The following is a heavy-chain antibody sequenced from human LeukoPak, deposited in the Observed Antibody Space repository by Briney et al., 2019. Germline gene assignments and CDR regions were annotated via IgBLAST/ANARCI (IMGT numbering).Heavy chain of an antibody. CDR1: GYSISSGYC. J-gene: IGHJ4*02. D-gene: IGHD3-16*02. CDR2: MCHSGST. V-gene: IGHV4-38-2*01. Sequence: SETLSLTCAVSGYSISSGYCWGWIRQPPGKGLEWIGNMCHSGSTYYNPSLKSRVTISVDTSKNQFSLRLSSVTAADTAVYYCARALGGPYDYVWGTYRYPFDYWGQGTLVTVSS. CDR3: ARALGGPYDYVWGTYRYPFDY.